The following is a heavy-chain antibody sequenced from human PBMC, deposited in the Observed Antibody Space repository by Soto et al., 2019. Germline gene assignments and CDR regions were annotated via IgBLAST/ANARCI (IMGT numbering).Heavy chain of an antibody. J-gene: IGHJ4*02. Sequence: SETLSLTCTVSGESISSSSYYWGWIRQPPGKGLEWIGSIYYSGRTYYNPSFKSRVTISIDTSKNQFPLKLSSVTATDTAVYYCARQRTTVVTQAYFDHWGQGALVTVLL. CDR3: ARQRTTVVTQAYFDH. V-gene: IGHV4-39*01. CDR1: GESISSSSYY. CDR2: IYYSGRT. D-gene: IGHD2-21*02.